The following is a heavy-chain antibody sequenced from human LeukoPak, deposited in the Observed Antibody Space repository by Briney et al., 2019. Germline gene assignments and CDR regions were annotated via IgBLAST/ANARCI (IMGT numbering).Heavy chain of an antibody. J-gene: IGHJ4*02. V-gene: IGHV3-23*01. Sequence: GGSLTLSCAASGFNFANHAMSWVRQTPGKGLEWVSAISGGGHITYYADYVTGRFTISRDNSKDTVFLQMNSLRPGDTAIYYCVREDTPATANYWGQGTMVTISS. CDR2: ISGGGHIT. CDR3: VREDTPATANY. D-gene: IGHD2-21*02. CDR1: GFNFANHA.